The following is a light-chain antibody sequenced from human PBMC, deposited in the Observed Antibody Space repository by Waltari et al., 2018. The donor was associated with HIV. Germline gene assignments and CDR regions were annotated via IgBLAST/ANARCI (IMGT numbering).Light chain of an antibody. V-gene: IGKV1-39*01. Sequence: DIHMTQSPSSLSATVGDRLFITCRASRDIGKFLVWYQKTPGSAPKLLTVDSFKLHSGTPSRFVARGSGTDFSLTITNVQPEDFGTFYCQQSHSNPITFGQGTRLDFK. CDR1: RDIGKF. J-gene: IGKJ5*01. CDR2: DSF. CDR3: QQSHSNPIT.